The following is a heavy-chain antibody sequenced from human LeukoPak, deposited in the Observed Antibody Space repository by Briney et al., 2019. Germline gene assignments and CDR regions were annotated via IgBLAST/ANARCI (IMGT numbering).Heavy chain of an antibody. Sequence: GRSLRLSCAASGFTFSSYAMSWVRQAPGKGLEWVSAISGSGGSTYYADSVKGRFTISRDNSKNTLYLQMNSLRAEDTAVYYCAKDWARKTTGNWFDPWGQGTLVTVSS. CDR2: ISGSGGST. V-gene: IGHV3-23*01. CDR1: GFTFSSYA. D-gene: IGHD4-11*01. J-gene: IGHJ5*02. CDR3: AKDWARKTTGNWFDP.